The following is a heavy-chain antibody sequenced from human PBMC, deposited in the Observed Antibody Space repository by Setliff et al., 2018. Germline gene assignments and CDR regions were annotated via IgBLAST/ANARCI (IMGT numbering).Heavy chain of an antibody. CDR3: ARGRAGHSGH. Sequence: SETLSLTCTVSGGSISSGGYYWSWIRQHPGKGLEWIGYIYYSVSTSYYNPSLKSRVTISVATSKNQFSLKLSSVTAADTAVYYCARGRAGHSGHWGQGTLVTVSS. CDR1: GGSISSGGYY. CDR2: IYYSVSTS. D-gene: IGHD6-19*01. V-gene: IGHV4-31*03. J-gene: IGHJ4*02.